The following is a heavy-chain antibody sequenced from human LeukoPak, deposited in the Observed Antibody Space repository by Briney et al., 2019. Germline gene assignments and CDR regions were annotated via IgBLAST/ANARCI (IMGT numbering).Heavy chain of an antibody. CDR2: INHSGST. J-gene: IGHJ4*02. CDR1: GGSLSGYY. D-gene: IGHD3-16*02. Sequence: PSETLSLTCAVYGGSLSGYYWSWIRQPPGKGLEWIGEINHSGSTNYNPSLKSRVTISVDTSKNQFSLKLSSVTAADTAVYYCASRSWELSLSPSFDYWGQGTLVTVSS. V-gene: IGHV4-34*01. CDR3: ASRSWELSLSPSFDY.